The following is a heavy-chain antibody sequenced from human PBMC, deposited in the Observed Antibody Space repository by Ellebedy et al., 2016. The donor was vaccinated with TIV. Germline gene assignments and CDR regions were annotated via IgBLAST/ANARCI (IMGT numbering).Heavy chain of an antibody. Sequence: GESLKISCAASGFTFSSYAMSWVRQAPGKGLEWVSGIVGSGGSRYADSVKGRFTISRDNAKNTLYLQMNSLRAEDTAVYYCARDIVARPGPWGQGTLVTVSS. J-gene: IGHJ5*02. CDR1: GFTFSSYA. D-gene: IGHD5-12*01. CDR3: ARDIVARPGP. V-gene: IGHV3-23*01. CDR2: IVGSGGSR.